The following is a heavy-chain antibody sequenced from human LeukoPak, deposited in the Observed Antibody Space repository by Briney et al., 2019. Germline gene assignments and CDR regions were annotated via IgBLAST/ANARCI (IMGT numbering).Heavy chain of an antibody. V-gene: IGHV1-69*06. CDR3: ARDPLRSGWFGVPDY. D-gene: IGHD6-19*01. CDR1: GGTFSSYA. Sequence: SVKVSCKASGGTFSSYAISWVRQAPGQGLEWMGGIIPIFGTANYAQKFQGRVTITADKSTSTAYMELSSLRSEDTAVYYCARDPLRSGWFGVPDYWGQGTLVTVSS. CDR2: IIPIFGTA. J-gene: IGHJ4*02.